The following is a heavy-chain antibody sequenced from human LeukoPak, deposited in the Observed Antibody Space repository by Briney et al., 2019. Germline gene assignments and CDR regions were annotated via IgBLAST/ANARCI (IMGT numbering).Heavy chain of an antibody. J-gene: IGHJ4*01. CDR1: GYRFTNYW. D-gene: IGHD3-16*01. CDR3: ARKKGYVDY. V-gene: IGHV5-51*01. CDR2: IYPGDSDT. Sequence: GESLKISCEGSGYRFTNYWIGWVRQMPGKCLEWMGIIYPGDSDTKYSPSFQGQVTISADKSITTAFLQWSSLKASDTAIYYCARKKGYVDYWGQGTLVTVSS.